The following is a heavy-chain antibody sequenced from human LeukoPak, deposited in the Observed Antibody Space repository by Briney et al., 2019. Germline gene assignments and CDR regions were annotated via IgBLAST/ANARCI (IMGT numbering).Heavy chain of an antibody. CDR2: INPSGGST. J-gene: IGHJ4*02. CDR3: ARQQGLQNLNSDY. V-gene: IGHV1-46*01. D-gene: IGHD4-23*01. Sequence: EASVKVSCKASGYTFTSYYMHWVRQAPGQGLEWMGIINPSGGSTSYAQKFQGRVTMTRDTSTSRVYMELSSLRSADPGVYYRARQQGLQNLNSDYWGQGSLLPLS. CDR1: GYTFTSYY.